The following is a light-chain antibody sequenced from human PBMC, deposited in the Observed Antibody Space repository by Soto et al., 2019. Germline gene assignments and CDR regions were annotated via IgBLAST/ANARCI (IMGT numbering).Light chain of an antibody. CDR1: QSVSSSY. J-gene: IGKJ1*01. V-gene: IGKV3-20*01. CDR3: EQYGSSPRT. Sequence: EIVLTQSPGTLSLSPGERATLSCRASQSVSSSYLAWYQQKPGQAPRLPIYGASSRATGIPDRFSGSGSGTDFTLTVSRLEPEDFAVYYCEQYGSSPRTFRQGTKVEIK. CDR2: GAS.